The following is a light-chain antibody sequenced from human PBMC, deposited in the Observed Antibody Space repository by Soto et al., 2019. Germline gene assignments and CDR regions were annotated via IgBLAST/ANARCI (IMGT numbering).Light chain of an antibody. V-gene: IGLV2-14*03. J-gene: IGLJ2*01. CDR1: SSDIGAYNF. Sequence: QSALTQPASVSGSPGQSITISCTGTSSDIGAYNFVSWYQQPPGKAPQLMLYDVNIRPSGVSNRFSGSKSGNTASLTISGLQAEDEADYYCTSWTTSTTMIFGGGTKLTVL. CDR2: DVN. CDR3: TSWTTSTTMI.